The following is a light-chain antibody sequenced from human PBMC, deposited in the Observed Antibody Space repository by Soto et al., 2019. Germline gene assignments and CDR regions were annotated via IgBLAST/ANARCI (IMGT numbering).Light chain of an antibody. Sequence: EIVMTQSPATLAVSPGERAALSCRASQSVSSNFAWYQQKPGQAPRLLIYGASYRATGTPARFSGSGSGTEFTLTISSLQSEDFAVYYCQQYNNWPYTLGLGTKLEMK. V-gene: IGKV3-15*01. CDR2: GAS. CDR1: QSVSSN. J-gene: IGKJ2*01. CDR3: QQYNNWPYT.